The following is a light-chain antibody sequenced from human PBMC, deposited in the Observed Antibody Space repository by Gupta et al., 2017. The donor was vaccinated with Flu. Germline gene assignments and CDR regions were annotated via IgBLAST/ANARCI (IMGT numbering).Light chain of an antibody. CDR2: GAS. Sequence: ATLSVSPGERATLSCRASQSVSSNLAWYQQKPGQAPRLLIYGASTRATGIPTRFSGSGSGTEFTLTISSLQPEDSGVYYCQQYDNWPPLTFGGGTKVEIK. CDR1: QSVSSN. V-gene: IGKV3-15*01. J-gene: IGKJ4*01. CDR3: QQYDNWPPLT.